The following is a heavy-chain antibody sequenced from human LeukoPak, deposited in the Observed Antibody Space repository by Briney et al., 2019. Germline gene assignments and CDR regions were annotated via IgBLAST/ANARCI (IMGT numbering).Heavy chain of an antibody. CDR2: ISSNGGST. CDR3: VNTRYSSGWPFDY. Sequence: GGSLRLSCSASGFTFSSYAMHWVRQAPGEGLEYVSAISSNGGSTYYADSVKGRFTISRDNSKNTLYLQMSSLRAEDTAVYYCVNTRYSSGWPFDYWGQGTLVTVSS. CDR1: GFTFSSYA. V-gene: IGHV3-64D*09. J-gene: IGHJ4*02. D-gene: IGHD6-19*01.